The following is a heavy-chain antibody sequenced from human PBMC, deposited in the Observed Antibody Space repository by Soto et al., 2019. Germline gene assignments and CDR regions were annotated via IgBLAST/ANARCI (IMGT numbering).Heavy chain of an antibody. CDR3: AKDETRGYRGYEYDAFDI. CDR2: ISGSGGST. D-gene: IGHD5-12*01. V-gene: IGHV3-23*01. Sequence: GGSLRLSCAASGFTFSSYAMSWVRQAPGKGLEWVSAISGSGGSTYYADSVKGRFTISRDNSKNTLYLQMNSLRAEDTAVYYCAKDETRGYRGYEYDAFDIWGQGTMVTVSS. CDR1: GFTFSSYA. J-gene: IGHJ3*02.